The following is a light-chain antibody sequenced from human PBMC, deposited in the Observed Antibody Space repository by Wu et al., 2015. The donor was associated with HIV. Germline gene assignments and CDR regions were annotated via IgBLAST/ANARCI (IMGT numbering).Light chain of an antibody. Sequence: EIVLTQAPDTLSLSPGERATLSCRASHSVPSAYLAWYQQKPGRAPRLLISGASNRATGVPDRISGSGSGTDFTLSISRLEPEDSAVYYCQQYGNSRYSFGQGTKVEIK. CDR2: GAS. CDR3: QQYGNSRYS. CDR1: HSVPSAY. J-gene: IGKJ2*03. V-gene: IGKV3-20*01.